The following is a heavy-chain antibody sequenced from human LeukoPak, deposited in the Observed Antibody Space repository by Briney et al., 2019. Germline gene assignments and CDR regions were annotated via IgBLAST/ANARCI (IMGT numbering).Heavy chain of an antibody. Sequence: GGSLRLSCASSGFIFSSYAMSWVRQAPGKGLEWVSGISGSGIRTFYADSVKGRVTIFRDNSENTLYLQMHSLRADDTAVYYCAKGDSGISYYYGMDVWGQGTTVAVSS. V-gene: IGHV3-23*01. CDR2: ISGSGIRT. D-gene: IGHD6-13*01. CDR1: GFIFSSYA. CDR3: AKGDSGISYYYGMDV. J-gene: IGHJ6*02.